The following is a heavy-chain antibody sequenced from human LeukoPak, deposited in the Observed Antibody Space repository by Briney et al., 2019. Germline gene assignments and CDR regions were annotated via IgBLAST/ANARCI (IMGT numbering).Heavy chain of an antibody. CDR3: ARGYGSGSYYSIDY. D-gene: IGHD3-10*01. J-gene: IGHJ4*02. Sequence: SQTLSLTCTVSGGSISSGGYYWSWIRQHPGKGLEWLGYIYYSGSTYYNPSLKSRVTISVDTSKNQFSLKLSSVTAADTAVYYCARGYGSGSYYSIDYWGQGTLVTVSS. CDR1: GGSISSGGYY. V-gene: IGHV4-31*03. CDR2: IYYSGST.